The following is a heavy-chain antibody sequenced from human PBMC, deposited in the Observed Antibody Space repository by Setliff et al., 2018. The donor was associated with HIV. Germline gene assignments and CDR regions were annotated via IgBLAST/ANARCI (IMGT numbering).Heavy chain of an antibody. J-gene: IGHJ6*03. CDR1: GITFSDFG. Sequence: GGSLRLSCEVSGITFSDFGMYWVRQALGKGLEWAAMIRHDGSYGYYTESVKDRFTVSRDNSKNTVFLQMNSLRREDTGVYYCAKGRWPVNVVSTIIRYYYYMDVWGSGTTVTVSS. V-gene: IGHV3-30*02. D-gene: IGHD5-12*01. CDR3: AKGRWPVNVVSTIIRYYYYMDV. CDR2: IRHDGSYG.